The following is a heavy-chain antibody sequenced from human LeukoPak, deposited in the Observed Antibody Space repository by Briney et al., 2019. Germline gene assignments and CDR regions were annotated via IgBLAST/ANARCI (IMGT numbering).Heavy chain of an antibody. CDR1: GFTFSSYS. CDR2: IYYSGST. J-gene: IGHJ6*02. D-gene: IGHD4-11*01. V-gene: IGHV4-39*01. CDR3: ARIPYSNYRSGFSLLQHYYYYGMDV. Sequence: KTGGSLRLSCAASGFTFSSYSMNWIRQPPGKGLEWIGSIYYSGSTYYNPSLKSRVTISVDTSKNQFSLKLSSVTAADTAVYYCARIPYSNYRSGFSLLQHYYYYGMDVWGQGTTVTVSS.